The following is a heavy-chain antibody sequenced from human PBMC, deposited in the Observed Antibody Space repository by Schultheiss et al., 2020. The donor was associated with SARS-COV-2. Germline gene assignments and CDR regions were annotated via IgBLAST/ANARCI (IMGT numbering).Heavy chain of an antibody. D-gene: IGHD5-12*01. Sequence: GGSLRLSCAASGFTFSSYGMHWVRQAPGKGLEWVAVISYDGSNKYYADSVKGRFTISRDNSKNTLYLQMNSLRAEDTAVYYCARDLHGGYEYYYYGMDVWGQGTTVNVSS. J-gene: IGHJ6*02. CDR1: GFTFSSYG. V-gene: IGHV3-30*03. CDR2: ISYDGSNK. CDR3: ARDLHGGYEYYYYGMDV.